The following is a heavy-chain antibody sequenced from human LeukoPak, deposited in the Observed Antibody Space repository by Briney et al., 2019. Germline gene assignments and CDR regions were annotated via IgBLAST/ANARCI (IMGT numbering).Heavy chain of an antibody. CDR1: GGSIRTYY. D-gene: IGHD6-13*01. Sequence: NTSETLSLTCTVSGGSIRTYYWSWIRRPAGKGLEWIGRIYSNEHTNYNPSLKSRVTMSIDTSKNQFSLKLNSVTAADTAVYYCARGWSSSHNWFDPWGQGTLVTVSS. J-gene: IGHJ5*02. CDR3: ARGWSSSHNWFDP. V-gene: IGHV4-4*07. CDR2: IYSNEHT.